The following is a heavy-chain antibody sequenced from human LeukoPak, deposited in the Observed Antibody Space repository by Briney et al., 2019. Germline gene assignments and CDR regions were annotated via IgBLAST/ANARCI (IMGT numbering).Heavy chain of an antibody. J-gene: IGHJ4*02. V-gene: IGHV3-23*01. CDR2: ISSSGGST. CDR3: AKATPATAAFES. Sequence: STISSSGGSTYYADSVKGRFTISRDNYKNTLYLQMNSLRAEDTAVYYCAKATPATAAFESWGQGTLLTVSS. D-gene: IGHD6-13*01.